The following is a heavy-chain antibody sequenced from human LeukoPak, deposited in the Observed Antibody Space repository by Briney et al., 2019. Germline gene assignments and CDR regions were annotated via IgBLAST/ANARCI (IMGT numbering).Heavy chain of an antibody. CDR2: IHTDGTT. V-gene: IGHV3-53*01. D-gene: IGHD5-12*01. CDR3: ARGYSGYDPFDY. Sequence: PGGSLRLSCAVSGFSVSNNHMSWVRQAPGKGPEWVSVIHTDGTTYYADSVQGRLTVSRHNSRNTLYLQMDSLRADDTAVYYCARGYSGYDPFDYWGQGTLVTVSS. J-gene: IGHJ4*02. CDR1: GFSVSNNH.